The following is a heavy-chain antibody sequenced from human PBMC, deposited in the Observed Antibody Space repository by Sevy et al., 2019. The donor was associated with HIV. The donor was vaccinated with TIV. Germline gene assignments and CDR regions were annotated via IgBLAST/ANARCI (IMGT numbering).Heavy chain of an antibody. J-gene: IGHJ5*02. CDR1: GFSFSDYY. V-gene: IGHV3-11*04. CDR3: AGGKYWFDP. Sequence: GGSLRLSCAASGFSFSDYYWGWIRQAPGKGLEWVSHISPSAKTTYYADSVEGRFTISRDNAKKSLYLQMSSLRAEDTAVCYCAGGKYWFDPWGQGTLVTVSS. CDR2: ISPSAKTT.